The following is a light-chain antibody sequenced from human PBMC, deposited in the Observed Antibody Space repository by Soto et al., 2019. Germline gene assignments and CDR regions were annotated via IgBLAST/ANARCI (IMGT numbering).Light chain of an antibody. CDR1: RTVSNR. J-gene: IGKJ5*01. V-gene: IGKV3-15*01. CDR2: GAS. CDR3: QQYNNWPPIT. Sequence: EILMTQSPDTLSVSPGERVTLSCRASRTVSNRLAWYQHKPGQAPRLLISGASTGATGIPARFSGSGSGTEFTLTISSLQSEDFAVYYCQQYNNWPPITFGQGTRLETK.